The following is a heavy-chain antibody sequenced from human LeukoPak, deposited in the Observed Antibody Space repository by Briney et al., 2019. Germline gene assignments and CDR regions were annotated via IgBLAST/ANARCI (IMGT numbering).Heavy chain of an antibody. CDR2: ISSSGTTI. Sequence: GGSLRLSCAASGFTVSNYGMNWVRQAPGEGLEWVSYISSSGTTIYYADSVKGRFTISRDNAKNSLHLQMNSLRDEDTAVYYCARVAGTWWADYWGQGTLVTVSS. CDR1: GFTVSNYG. V-gene: IGHV3-48*02. CDR3: ARVAGTWWADY. D-gene: IGHD2-8*02. J-gene: IGHJ4*02.